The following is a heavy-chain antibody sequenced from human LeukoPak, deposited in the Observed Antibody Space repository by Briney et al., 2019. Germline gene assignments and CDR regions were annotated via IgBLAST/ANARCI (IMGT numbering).Heavy chain of an antibody. CDR2: IIGGAGGT. J-gene: IGHJ4*02. Sequence: GGTLRLSCAASGFSFSSHGMSWARQAPGKGLEWASGIIGGAGGTYYADSVKGRFTISRDNAKNSLYLQMNSLRAEDTAVYYCARDRLHYGEYEKTFDYWGQGTLVSVSS. CDR1: GFSFSSHG. V-gene: IGHV3-23*01. CDR3: ARDRLHYGEYEKTFDY. D-gene: IGHD4-17*01.